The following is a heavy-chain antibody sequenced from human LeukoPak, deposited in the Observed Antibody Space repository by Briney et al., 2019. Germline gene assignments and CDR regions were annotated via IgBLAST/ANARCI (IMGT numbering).Heavy chain of an antibody. Sequence: ASVKVSCKVSGSTFTNHGISWVREAPGQGLEWMGWISTYNGHTNYAQKFQGRVTMTTDTSTSTVYMEVRSLRSDDTAVYYCAKAHPTYYYDSSEYYFDYWGQGILVTVSS. CDR1: GSTFTNHG. D-gene: IGHD3-22*01. CDR2: ISTYNGHT. J-gene: IGHJ4*02. CDR3: AKAHPTYYYDSSEYYFDY. V-gene: IGHV1-18*01.